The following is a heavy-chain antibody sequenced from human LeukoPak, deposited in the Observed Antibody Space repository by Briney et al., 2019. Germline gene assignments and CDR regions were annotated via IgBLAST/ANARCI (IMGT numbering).Heavy chain of an antibody. V-gene: IGHV4-34*01. J-gene: IGHJ4*02. CDR3: ARGRYYDILTGYYKYYFDY. Sequence: SETLSLTCAVYGGSFSGYYWSWIRQPPGKGLEWIGEINHSGSTNYNPSLKSRVTISVDTSKNQLSLKLSSVTAADTAVYYCARGRYYDILTGYYKYYFDYWGQGTLVTVSS. CDR2: INHSGST. CDR1: GGSFSGYY. D-gene: IGHD3-9*01.